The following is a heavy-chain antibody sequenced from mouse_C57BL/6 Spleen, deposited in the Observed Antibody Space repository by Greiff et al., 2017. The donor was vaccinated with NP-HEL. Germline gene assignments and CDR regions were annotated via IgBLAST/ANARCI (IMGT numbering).Heavy chain of an antibody. J-gene: IGHJ2*01. Sequence: LVESGAELVKPGASVKISCKASGYAFSSYWMNWVKQRPGKGLEWIGQIYPGDGDTNYNGKFKGKATLTADKSSSTAYMQLSSLTSEDSAVYFCARDYGSRDPFDYWGQGTTLTVSS. D-gene: IGHD1-1*01. CDR3: ARDYGSRDPFDY. CDR1: GYAFSSYW. CDR2: IYPGDGDT. V-gene: IGHV1-80*01.